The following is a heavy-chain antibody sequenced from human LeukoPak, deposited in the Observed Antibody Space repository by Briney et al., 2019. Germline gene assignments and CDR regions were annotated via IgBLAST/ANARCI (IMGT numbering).Heavy chain of an antibody. CDR3: ARGIGGWYNWYFDL. CDR2: ISYDGSNK. J-gene: IGHJ2*01. Sequence: GGSLRLSCAASGFTFSSYSMSWVRQAPGKGLEWVAVISYDGSNKYYADSVKGRFTISRDNSKNTLYLQMNSLRAEDTAVYYCARGIGGWYNWYFDLWGRGTLVTVSS. CDR1: GFTFSSYS. D-gene: IGHD6-19*01. V-gene: IGHV3-30-3*01.